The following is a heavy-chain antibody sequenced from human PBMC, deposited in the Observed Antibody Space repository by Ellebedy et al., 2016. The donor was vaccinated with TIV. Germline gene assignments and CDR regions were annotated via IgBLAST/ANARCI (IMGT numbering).Heavy chain of an antibody. D-gene: IGHD2/OR15-2a*01. V-gene: IGHV3-72*01. Sequence: GGSLRLXXATSGFTFSGEHMDWVRQAPGKGLEWVGRSKNKGNNYATQYAASVKGRFTISRDDSTNSLYLQMNSLRTEDTAIYYCTKTFYFDWGQGTLVIVSS. J-gene: IGHJ4*02. CDR1: GFTFSGEH. CDR2: SKNKGNNYAT. CDR3: TKTFYFD.